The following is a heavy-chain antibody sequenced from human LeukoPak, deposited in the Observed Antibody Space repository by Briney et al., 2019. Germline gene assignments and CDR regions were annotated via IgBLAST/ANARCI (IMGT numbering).Heavy chain of an antibody. J-gene: IGHJ4*02. CDR1: GFTFSNAW. CDR2: IKSKTDGGTT. CDR3: STTYYYDSSEGY. V-gene: IGHV3-15*07. Sequence: GGSLRLSCAASGFTFSNAWMNWVRQAPGKGLEWVGRIKSKTDGGTTDYAAPVKGRFPISRDDSKNTLYLQMNSLKTEDTAVYYCSTTYYYDSSEGYWGQRTLVTVSS. D-gene: IGHD3-22*01.